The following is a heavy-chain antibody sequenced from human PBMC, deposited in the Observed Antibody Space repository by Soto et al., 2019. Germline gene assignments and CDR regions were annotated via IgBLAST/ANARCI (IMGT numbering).Heavy chain of an antibody. V-gene: IGHV1-2*04. D-gene: IGHD6-13*01. CDR3: ALPYSSSSSHFDY. Sequence: ASVKVSCKASGYTFTGYYMHWVRQAPGQGLEWMGWINPNSGGTNYAQKFQGWVTMTRDTSISTAYMELSRLRSDDTAVYYCALPYSSSSSHFDYWGQGTLVTVSS. CDR2: INPNSGGT. J-gene: IGHJ4*02. CDR1: GYTFTGYY.